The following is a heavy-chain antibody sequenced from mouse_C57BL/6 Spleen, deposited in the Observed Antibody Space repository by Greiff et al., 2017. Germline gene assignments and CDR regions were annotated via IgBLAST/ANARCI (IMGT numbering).Heavy chain of an antibody. V-gene: IGHV1-80*01. D-gene: IGHD3-2*02. CDR2: IYPGDGDT. J-gene: IGHJ3*01. CDR3: ARSSSGSPFAY. Sequence: VQLQESGAELVKPGASVKISCKASGYAFSSYWMNWVKQRPGKGLEWIGQIYPGDGDTNYNGKFKGKATLTADKSSSTAYMQLSSLTSEDSAVYFCARSSSGSPFAYWGQGTLVTVSA. CDR1: GYAFSSYW.